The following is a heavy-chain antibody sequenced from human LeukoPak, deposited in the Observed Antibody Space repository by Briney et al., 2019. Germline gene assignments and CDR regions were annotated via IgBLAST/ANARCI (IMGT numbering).Heavy chain of an antibody. J-gene: IGHJ4*02. D-gene: IGHD5-12*01. V-gene: IGHV3-15*01. CDR3: TAGTGYSDHDY. CDR1: GFTFNNAW. CDR2: IKSKTNDETT. Sequence: GGSLRLSCAASGFTFNNAWMSWVRQAPGKGLEWVGRIKSKTNDETTDYAAPVKGRFTISRDDSKNTLYLQMNSLKTEDTAVYSCTAGTGYSDHDYWGQGTLVTVSP.